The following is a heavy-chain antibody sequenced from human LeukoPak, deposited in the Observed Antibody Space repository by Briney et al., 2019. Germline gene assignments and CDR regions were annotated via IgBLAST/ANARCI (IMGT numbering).Heavy chain of an antibody. D-gene: IGHD4/OR15-4a*01. Sequence: QTGGSLRLSCAASGFTFSSYRMNWVRQVPGKGLEWVSSISSSSSYIYYADSVKGRFTISRDNAKNSLFLQMHSLRAEDTAVYYCATDDYGAFDYWGQGTLVTVSS. V-gene: IGHV3-21*01. CDR3: ATDDYGAFDY. CDR1: GFTFSSYR. J-gene: IGHJ4*02. CDR2: ISSSSSYI.